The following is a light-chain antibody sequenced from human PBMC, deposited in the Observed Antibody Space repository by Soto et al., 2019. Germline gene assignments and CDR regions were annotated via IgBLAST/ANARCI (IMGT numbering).Light chain of an antibody. V-gene: IGKV1-5*01. CDR1: QSIGSW. CDR2: DAS. J-gene: IGKJ1*01. CDR3: QHYSSYFRP. Sequence: DIQLTKIPSTLSASVGDRVTITCRASQSIGSWLAWYQQKPGRVPKLLIYDASSLESGVPSRFSGTGSGTEFTLTIISLQPDDFATYYCQHYSSYFRPFGQVTNV.